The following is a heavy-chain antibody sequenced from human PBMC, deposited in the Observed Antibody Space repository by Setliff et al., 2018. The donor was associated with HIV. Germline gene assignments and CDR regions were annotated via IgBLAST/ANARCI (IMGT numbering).Heavy chain of an antibody. D-gene: IGHD3-22*01. V-gene: IGHV4-39*07. CDR1: GVSISSSSYY. CDR3: ARDMTYYYDTSGSFGWFDP. Sequence: SETLSLTCTVSGVSISSSSYYWGWIRQSPGKGLEWIGSGFHSGTTYYNPSLKSRVTISVDTSKNQLSLKVNSVTAADTAVYYCARDMTYYYDTSGSFGWFDPWPGNPGHRLL. J-gene: IGHJ5*02. CDR2: GFHSGTT.